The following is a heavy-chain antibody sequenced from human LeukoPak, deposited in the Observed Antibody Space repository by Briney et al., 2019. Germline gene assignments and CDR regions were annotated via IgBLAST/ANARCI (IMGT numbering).Heavy chain of an antibody. CDR3: ARHVDSGDSRPSFDY. J-gene: IGHJ4*02. V-gene: IGHV4-39*01. CDR1: GGSFSISSYF. Sequence: SETLSLTCTVSGGSFSISSYFWGWIRQPPGNGLEWIGSIYYSGSTYYSPSLKSRVTISVDTSKNQFSLKLSSVPAADTAVYYCARHVDSGDSRPSFDYWGQGTLVTVSS. D-gene: IGHD4-17*01. CDR2: IYYSGST.